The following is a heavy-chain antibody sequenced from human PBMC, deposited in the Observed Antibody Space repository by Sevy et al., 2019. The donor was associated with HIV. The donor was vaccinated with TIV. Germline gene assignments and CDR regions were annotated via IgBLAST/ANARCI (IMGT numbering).Heavy chain of an antibody. V-gene: IGHV3-66*02. Sequence: GGSLRLSCAISGFTVNDKYIIWVRQAPGKGLEWVSGIFSSGSTYYADSAKGGFTMSRDNSKNTVDLQMNSVRAEDTAVYDCVSLFLSYRSGWSYFDYWGQGTLVTVSS. D-gene: IGHD6-19*01. CDR3: VSLFLSYRSGWSYFDY. CDR2: IFSSGST. J-gene: IGHJ4*02. CDR1: GFTVNDKY.